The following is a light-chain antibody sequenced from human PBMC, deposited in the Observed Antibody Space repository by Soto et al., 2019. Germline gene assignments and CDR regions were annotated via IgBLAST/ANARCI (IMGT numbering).Light chain of an antibody. CDR2: SAS. CDR3: QQYYRYPWT. V-gene: IGKV1-16*02. CDR1: QGISTY. J-gene: IGKJ1*01. Sequence: DIQMTQSPSSVSAAVGDRVTITCRASQGISTYLGWYQQKPGKAPKSLIYSASSLQSGVPSKFSGVGSGTEFTLTITDMQPDDFATYYCQQYYRYPWTFGQGTKVEI.